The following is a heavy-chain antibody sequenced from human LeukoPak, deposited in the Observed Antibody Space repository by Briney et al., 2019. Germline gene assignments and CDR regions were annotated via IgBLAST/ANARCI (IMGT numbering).Heavy chain of an antibody. Sequence: PGGSLRLSCVASGFTVSRNYMRWVRQARGKGREWVSAVSGTGFATYYADSVKGRFTVSRGNSKNTLYLQINSLRADDTAVYYCAKDGDRASYSYFDYWGQGALVTVSS. CDR1: GFTVSRNY. D-gene: IGHD1-26*01. V-gene: IGHV3-23*01. J-gene: IGHJ4*02. CDR2: VSGTGFAT. CDR3: AKDGDRASYSYFDY.